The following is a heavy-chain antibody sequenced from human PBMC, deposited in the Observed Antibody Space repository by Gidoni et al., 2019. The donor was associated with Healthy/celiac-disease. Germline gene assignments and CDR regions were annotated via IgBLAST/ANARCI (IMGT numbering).Heavy chain of an antibody. J-gene: IGHJ4*02. CDR2: IYHSGRT. Sequence: QVQLQESGPGLVKPSETLSITCTVSGYSISSGYYWGWIRQPPGKGLEWIGSIYHSGRTYYNPSLKSRVTISVDTSKIQFSLKLSSVTAADTAVYYCARVRSSGGSSSFVADYWGQGTLVTVSS. CDR1: GYSISSGYY. V-gene: IGHV4-38-2*02. D-gene: IGHD6-13*01. CDR3: ARVRSSGGSSSFVADY.